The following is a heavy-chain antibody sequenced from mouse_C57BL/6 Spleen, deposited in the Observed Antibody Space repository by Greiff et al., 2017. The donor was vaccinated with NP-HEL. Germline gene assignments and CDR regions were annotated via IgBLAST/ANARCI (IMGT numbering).Heavy chain of an antibody. J-gene: IGHJ4*01. CDR2: IWSGGST. D-gene: IGHD2-3*01. CDR1: GFSLTSYG. V-gene: IGHV2-2*01. Sequence: QVQLKQSGPGLVQPSQSLSITCTVSGFSLTSYGVHWVRQSPGKGLEWLGVIWSGGSTDYNAAFISRLSISKDNSKSQVFFKMNSLQADDTAIYYCASHYDGYLYYAMDYWGQGTSVTVSS. CDR3: ASHYDGYLYYAMDY.